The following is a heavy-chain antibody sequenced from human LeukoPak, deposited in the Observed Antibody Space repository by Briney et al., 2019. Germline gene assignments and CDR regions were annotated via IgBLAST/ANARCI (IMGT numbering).Heavy chain of an antibody. CDR1: GGSFSGYY. CDR3: ARDAYTATGYYPY. J-gene: IGHJ4*02. CDR2: INHSGST. D-gene: IGHD3-9*01. V-gene: IGHV4-34*01. Sequence: PETLSHTCAVYGGSFSGYYWSWIRQPPGKGLEWIGEINHSGSTNYNPSLKSRVTISVDTSKNQFSLKLSSVTAADTAVYYCARDAYTATGYYPYWGQGTLVTVSS.